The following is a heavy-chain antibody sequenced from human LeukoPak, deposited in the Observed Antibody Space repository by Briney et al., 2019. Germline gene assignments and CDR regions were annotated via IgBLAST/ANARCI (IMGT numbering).Heavy chain of an antibody. CDR2: ISSSSGYI. CDR1: GFTFSSYG. CDR3: ARAPDGIQLWLQGFDY. J-gene: IGHJ4*02. Sequence: KTGGSLRLSCAASGFTFSSYGVNWVRQAPGKGLEWVSSISSSSGYIYYADSVKGRFTISRDNAKNSLYLQMNSLRAEDTAVYYCARAPDGIQLWLQGFDYWGQGTLVTVSS. V-gene: IGHV3-21*01. D-gene: IGHD5-18*01.